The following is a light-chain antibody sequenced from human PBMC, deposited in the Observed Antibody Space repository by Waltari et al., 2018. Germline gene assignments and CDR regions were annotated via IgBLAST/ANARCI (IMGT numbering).Light chain of an antibody. V-gene: IGLV10-54*01. J-gene: IGLJ2*01. CDR2: RDF. Sequence: QAGLTQPPSVSKGLRQTATLTCTGHSNKVGHQRTAWLQQHQGHPPKLLPYRDFNRPSGISERFSASRSGNTASLTISGLQPEDEADYYCSAWDSSVSAVVFGGGTKLTVL. CDR1: SNKVGHQR. CDR3: SAWDSSVSAVV.